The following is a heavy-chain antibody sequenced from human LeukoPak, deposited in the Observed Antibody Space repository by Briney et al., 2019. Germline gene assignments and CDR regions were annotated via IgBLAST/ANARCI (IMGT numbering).Heavy chain of an antibody. CDR1: GGSISSYY. Sequence: SETLSLTCTVSGGSISSYYWSWIRQPPGKGLEWIGYIYYSGSTNYNPSLKSRVTISVDTSKNQFSLKLSSVTAADTAVYYCAGGLVATGGAFDIWGQGTMVTVSS. D-gene: IGHD5-12*01. V-gene: IGHV4-59*01. CDR3: AGGLVATGGAFDI. J-gene: IGHJ3*02. CDR2: IYYSGST.